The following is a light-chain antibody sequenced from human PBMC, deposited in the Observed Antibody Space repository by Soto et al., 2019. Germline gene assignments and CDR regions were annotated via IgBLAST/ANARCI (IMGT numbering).Light chain of an antibody. CDR3: AVWDDSVSGVE. V-gene: IGLV1-44*01. CDR2: SND. Sequence: QSVLTQPPSASGTPGQKVTISCSGSRSNIGVNSVNWYLQLPGTAPKLLIYSNDQRPSEAPDRFSGSKSGTSASLAISGLQPEDEPEYYCAVWDDSVSGVEFGGGTKLTVL. CDR1: RSNIGVNS. J-gene: IGLJ2*01.